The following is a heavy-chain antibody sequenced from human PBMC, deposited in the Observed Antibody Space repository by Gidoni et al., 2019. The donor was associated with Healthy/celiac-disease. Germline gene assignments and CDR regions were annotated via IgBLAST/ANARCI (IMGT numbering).Heavy chain of an antibody. Sequence: EVPLVESGGGLVQPGGSLRLSCAAFGFTFSLYIMNWVRQAPGKGLEWVSYIRSSSSTIYDADYVKGRFTSSRDNAKNSLYLKMNSLRDEDTAVYYCARGYYDFWSGYYTAYYYDGMDVWGQGTTVTVSS. V-gene: IGHV3-48*02. D-gene: IGHD3-3*01. J-gene: IGHJ6*02. CDR1: GFTFSLYI. CDR3: ARGYYDFWSGYYTAYYYDGMDV. CDR2: IRSSSSTI.